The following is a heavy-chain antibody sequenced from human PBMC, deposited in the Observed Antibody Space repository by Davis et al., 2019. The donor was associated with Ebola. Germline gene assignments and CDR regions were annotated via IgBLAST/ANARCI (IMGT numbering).Heavy chain of an antibody. Sequence: SETLSLTCTVSGGSISGDYWSWIRQPPGKGLEWIGYIHDSGSTNYNPSLKSRVTISVDTSKNQFSLKLSSVTAADTAVYYCARQIGFGELLFRWFDPWGQGTLVTVSS. J-gene: IGHJ5*02. D-gene: IGHD3-10*01. CDR2: IHDSGST. CDR1: GGSISGDY. V-gene: IGHV4-59*08. CDR3: ARQIGFGELLFRWFDP.